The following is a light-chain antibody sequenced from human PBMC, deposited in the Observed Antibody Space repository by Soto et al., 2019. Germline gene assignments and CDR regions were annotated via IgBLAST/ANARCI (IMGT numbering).Light chain of an antibody. CDR1: QSINIW. Sequence: DIQMTQSPSTLSASVGDRVTITCRASQSINIWLAWYQQKSGKAPKLLMYKASNLQSGVPSRFSGSGSGTAFTLTISSLQPDDFATYYCQHYDHYPFTIGPGTQVDIK. CDR3: QHYDHYPFT. V-gene: IGKV1-5*03. J-gene: IGKJ3*01. CDR2: KAS.